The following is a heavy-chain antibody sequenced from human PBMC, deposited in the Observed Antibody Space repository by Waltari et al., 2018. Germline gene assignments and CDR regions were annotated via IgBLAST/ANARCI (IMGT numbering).Heavy chain of an antibody. V-gene: IGHV5-51*01. CDR1: GYSFTSSW. CDR3: ARLRGFDYGDANY. Sequence: EVQLVQSGAEVKKPGESLKLSCKGSGYSFTSSWIGWVGPLPGKGLEWMGSIYPGDSDTRYSPSFQGQVTISVDKSISTAYLQWSSLKASDTAMYYCARLRGFDYGDANYWGQGTLVTVSS. D-gene: IGHD4-17*01. J-gene: IGHJ4*02. CDR2: IYPGDSDT.